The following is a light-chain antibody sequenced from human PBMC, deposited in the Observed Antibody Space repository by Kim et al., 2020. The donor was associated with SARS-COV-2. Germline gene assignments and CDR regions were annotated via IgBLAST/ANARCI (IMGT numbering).Light chain of an antibody. CDR3: QQSYSTLYT. CDR1: QSISTY. V-gene: IGKV1-39*01. J-gene: IGKJ2*01. CDR2: AAS. Sequence: GDRVTITCRASQSISTYLNWYQQKPGKAPKLLIYAASSLQSGVPSRFSGSGSGTDFTLTISSLQPDDFATYYCQQSYSTLYTFGQGTKL.